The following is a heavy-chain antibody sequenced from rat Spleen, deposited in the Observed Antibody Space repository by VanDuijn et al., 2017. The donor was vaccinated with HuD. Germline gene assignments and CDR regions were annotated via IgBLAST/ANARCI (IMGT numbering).Heavy chain of an antibody. V-gene: IGHV2-30*01. CDR2: IWTAGNT. D-gene: IGHD1-2*01. Sequence: QVQLKESGPGLVQPSQTLSLTCTVSGFSLTSYNVHWVRQSTRKGLEWMGVIWTAGNTDSNLVLKSRLSLSRDTSKSQVFLKLNSRQTEDVATYYCARDGSAGDFDYWGQGVMVTVSS. CDR1: GFSLTSYN. CDR3: ARDGSAGDFDY. J-gene: IGHJ2*01.